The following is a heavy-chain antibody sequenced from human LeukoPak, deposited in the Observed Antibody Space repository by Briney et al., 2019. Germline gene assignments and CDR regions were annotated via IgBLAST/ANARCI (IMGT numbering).Heavy chain of an antibody. Sequence: LETLSLTCAVSGGSISSSSYYWAWLRQPPGKGLEWLGSIYYSGTTYYNPSLKSRVTISLDTFKNQFSLQLSSVTAADTAVYYCATPARYYDSSGYFYHYWGQGTLVTVSS. CDR3: ATPARYYDSSGYFYHY. J-gene: IGHJ4*02. D-gene: IGHD3-22*01. CDR2: IYYSGTT. CDR1: GGSISSSSYY. V-gene: IGHV4-39*01.